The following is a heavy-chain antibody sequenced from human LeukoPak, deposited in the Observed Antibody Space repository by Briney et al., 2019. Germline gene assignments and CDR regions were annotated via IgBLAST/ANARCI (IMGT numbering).Heavy chain of an antibody. CDR1: GYTFTSYG. D-gene: IGHD3-3*01. J-gene: IGHJ6*03. V-gene: IGHV1-18*01. CDR2: ISAYNGNT. CDR3: ARLRFLEWLFPSNYMDV. Sequence: WASVKVSCKASGYTFTSYGISWVRQAPGQGLEWMGWISAYNGNTNYAQKLQGRVTMTTDTSTSTAYMELRSLRSDDTAVYYCARLRFLEWLFPSNYMDVWGKGTTVTVSS.